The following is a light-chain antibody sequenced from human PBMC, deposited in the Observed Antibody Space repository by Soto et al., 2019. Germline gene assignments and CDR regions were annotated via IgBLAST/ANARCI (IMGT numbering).Light chain of an antibody. CDR2: GAS. CDR3: QQYFNWPRT. CDR1: QSVYSN. V-gene: IGKV3-15*01. J-gene: IGKJ1*01. Sequence: IVMTQSPATLSVSPGERATLSCRASQSVYSNLAWYQQKPGQAPRLLIFGASTRATGIPDRFSGSGSGTEFTLTISSLQSEDFAVYYCQQYFNWPRTFGQGTKVDI.